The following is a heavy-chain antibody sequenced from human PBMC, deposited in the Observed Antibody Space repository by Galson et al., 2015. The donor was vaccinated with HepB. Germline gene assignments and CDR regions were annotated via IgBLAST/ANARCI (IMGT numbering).Heavy chain of an antibody. CDR3: ARDRGGSGSFLSYYYGMDV. V-gene: IGHV3-48*04. J-gene: IGHJ6*02. D-gene: IGHD3-10*01. CDR2: ISSSSDMR. CDR1: GFTFGSYS. Sequence: SLRLSCAASGFTFGSYSMNWVRQAPGKGLEWVSYISSSSDMRHYADSVKGRFTISRDNAKNSLYLQMNSLRAEDTAVYYCARDRGGSGSFLSYYYGMDVWGQGTTVTVSS.